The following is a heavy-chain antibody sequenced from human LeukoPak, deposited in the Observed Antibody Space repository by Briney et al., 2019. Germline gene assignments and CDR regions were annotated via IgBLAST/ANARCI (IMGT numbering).Heavy chain of an antibody. J-gene: IGHJ3*02. D-gene: IGHD1-26*01. CDR3: AGELRDAFDI. CDR1: GGSISIYY. V-gene: IGHV4-4*07. CDR2: IYTSGST. Sequence: PSATLSLTCTVSGGSISIYYWSWIRQPAGKRLEWLGRIYTSGSTNYNPSLKSRVTMSVDTSKNQFSLKLSSVTAADTAVYYCAGELRDAFDIWGQGTMVTVSS.